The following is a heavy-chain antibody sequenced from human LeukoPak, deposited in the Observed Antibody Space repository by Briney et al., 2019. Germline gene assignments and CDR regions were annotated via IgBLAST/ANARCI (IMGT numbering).Heavy chain of an antibody. J-gene: IGHJ3*02. CDR1: GFTFSSYW. V-gene: IGHV3-7*02. Sequence: PGGSLRLSCAASGFTFSSYWMSWVRQAPGKGLEWVANINQDGSEKYYVDSVKGRFTISRDNAKNSLYLQMNSLRAEDTAVYYCASGSGSYYNLGDDAFDIWGQGTMVTVSS. CDR3: ASGSGSYYNLGDDAFDI. D-gene: IGHD3-10*01. CDR2: INQDGSEK.